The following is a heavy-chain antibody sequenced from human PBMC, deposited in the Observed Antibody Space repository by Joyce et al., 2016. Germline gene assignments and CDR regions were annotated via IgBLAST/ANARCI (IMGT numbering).Heavy chain of an antibody. CDR2: ISSSGTSI. CDR1: GFIFRRYE. D-gene: IGHD4/OR15-4a*01. CDR3: ARGVTTVLTGSGAFDI. V-gene: IGHV3-48*03. Sequence: EVQLVESGGGLVQPGGSLRLSCAASGFIFRRYEMNWVRQAPGKGLEWVSLISSSGTSIYDADSVKGRFTISRDNAKNSLFLQMNSLRAEDTAVYYCARGVTTVLTGSGAFDIWGQGALVTVSS. J-gene: IGHJ3*02.